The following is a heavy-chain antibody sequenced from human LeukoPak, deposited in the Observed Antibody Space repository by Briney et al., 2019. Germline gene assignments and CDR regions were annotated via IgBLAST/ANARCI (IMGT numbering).Heavy chain of an antibody. V-gene: IGHV3-30*03. D-gene: IGHD6-19*01. CDR1: GFTFSSYG. CDR2: ISYDGSNK. J-gene: IGHJ3*02. Sequence: GGSLRLSCAASGFTFSSYGMHWVRQAPGKGLEWVAVISYDGSNKYYADSVKGRFTISRDNSKNTLYLQMNSLRAEDTAVYYCARVYRGIGSGWPYDAFDIWGQGTMVTVSS. CDR3: ARVYRGIGSGWPYDAFDI.